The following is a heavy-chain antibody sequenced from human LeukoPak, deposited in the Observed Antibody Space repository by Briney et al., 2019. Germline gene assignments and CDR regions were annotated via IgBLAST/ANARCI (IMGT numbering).Heavy chain of an antibody. J-gene: IGHJ3*02. V-gene: IGHV3-21*01. CDR2: ISSSSSYI. D-gene: IGHD1-26*01. Sequence: GGSLRLSCAASGFTFSSYSMNWVRQAPGKGLEWVLSISSSSSYIYYADSVKGRFTISRDDAKNSLYLQMNSLRAEDTAVYYCATGGSYLVPDAFDIWGQGTMVTVSS. CDR1: GFTFSSYS. CDR3: ATGGSYLVPDAFDI.